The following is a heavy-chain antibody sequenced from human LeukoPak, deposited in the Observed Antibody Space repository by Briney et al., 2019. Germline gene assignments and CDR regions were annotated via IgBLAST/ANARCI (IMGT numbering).Heavy chain of an antibody. CDR2: ISSYNGNT. V-gene: IGHV1-18*01. J-gene: IGHJ3*02. CDR1: GYTFTSYG. D-gene: IGHD6-19*01. Sequence: ASVKVSCKASGYTFTSYGISWVRQAPGQGLERMGWISSYNGNTNYAQKLQGRVTMSTDTSTGTAYMELRSLRSDDTAVYYCAHRVAVARRDAFDIWGQGTMVTVSS. CDR3: AHRVAVARRDAFDI.